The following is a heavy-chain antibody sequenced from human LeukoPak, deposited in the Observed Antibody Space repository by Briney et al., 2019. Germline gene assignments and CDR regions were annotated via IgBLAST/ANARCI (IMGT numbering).Heavy chain of an antibody. V-gene: IGHV3-21*01. J-gene: IGHJ5*02. CDR1: GFTFSSYS. CDR3: ARTPMVAGTVVPNWFDT. D-gene: IGHD6-19*01. Sequence: GGSLRLSCAASGFTFSSYSMNWVRQAPGKGLEWVSSISSSSSYIYYADSVKGRFTISRDNAKNSLYLQMNSLRAEDMAVYYCARTPMVAGTVVPNWFDTWGQGTPVTVSS. CDR2: ISSSSSYI.